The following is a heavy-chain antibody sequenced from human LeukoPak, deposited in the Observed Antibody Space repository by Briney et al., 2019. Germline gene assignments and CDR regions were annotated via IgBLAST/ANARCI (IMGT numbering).Heavy chain of an antibody. CDR2: MNEYGSEI. CDR3: ARPRGCGSSRCNNFDY. J-gene: IGHJ4*02. D-gene: IGHD2-2*01. Sequence: GGSLRLSCSVSGFILSDFSMSWVRQAPGKGLEWVAKMNEYGSEIFYVDSVKGRFTISRDNGQHSLYLQMNRLRAEDTAVYYCARPRGCGSSRCNNFDYWGQGTLVTVSS. V-gene: IGHV3-7*01. CDR1: GFILSDFS.